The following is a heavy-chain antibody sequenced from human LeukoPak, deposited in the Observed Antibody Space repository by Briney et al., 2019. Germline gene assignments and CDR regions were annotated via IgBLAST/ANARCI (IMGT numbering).Heavy chain of an antibody. V-gene: IGHV3-23*01. CDR1: GFTFSSYA. J-gene: IGHJ4*02. Sequence: GGSLRLSCAASGFTFSSYAMSWVRQAPGKGLEWVSAISGSGGSTYYADSVKGRFTISRDNSKNTLYLQMNSLRAEDTAVYYCAKGGFEYSSSPPAGYFDYWGQGTLVTVSS. CDR2: ISGSGGST. CDR3: AKGGFEYSSSPPAGYFDY. D-gene: IGHD6-6*01.